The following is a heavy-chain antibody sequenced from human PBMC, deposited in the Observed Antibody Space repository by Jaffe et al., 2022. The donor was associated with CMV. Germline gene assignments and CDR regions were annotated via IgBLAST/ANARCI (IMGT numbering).Heavy chain of an antibody. D-gene: IGHD6-19*01. CDR3: ARDFMRYSSGWYGDY. CDR1: GFTFSSYS. Sequence: EVQLVESGGGLVKPGGSLRLSCAASGFTFSSYSMNWVRQAPGKGLEWVSSISSSSSYIYYADSVKGRFTISRDNAKNSLYLQMNSLRAEDTAVYYCARDFMRYSSGWYGDYWGQGTLVTVSS. CDR2: ISSSSSYI. J-gene: IGHJ4*02. V-gene: IGHV3-21*01.